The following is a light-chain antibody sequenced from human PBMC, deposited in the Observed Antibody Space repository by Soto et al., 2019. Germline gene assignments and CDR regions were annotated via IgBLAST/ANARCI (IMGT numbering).Light chain of an antibody. CDR3: QQIYSTPLT. Sequence: IQLTRSPSSLCAGGRDRATITCRASQSITTYLNRYRKKPGKAPKLLIYAASSSQSGVPSRFSGSGSETDFTLSISSLQPEDFATYFCQQIYSTPLTFGGATKV. CDR2: AAS. V-gene: IGKV1-39*01. J-gene: IGKJ4*01. CDR1: QSITTY.